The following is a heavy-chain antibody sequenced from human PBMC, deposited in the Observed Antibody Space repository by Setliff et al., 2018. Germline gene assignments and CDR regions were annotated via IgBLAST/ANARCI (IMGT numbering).Heavy chain of an antibody. V-gene: IGHV4-39*07. CDR1: GGSISSGGYY. J-gene: IGHJ6*02. D-gene: IGHD3-10*01. CDR3: ARVSSYGSGSYYYYYYGMDV. CDR2: IYYSGST. Sequence: SETLSLTCTVSGGSISSGGYYWSWIRQHPGTGLEWIGSIYYSGSTYYNPSLKSRVTISVDTSKNQFSLKLSSVTAADTAVYYCARVSSYGSGSYYYYYYGMDVWGQGTTVTVSS.